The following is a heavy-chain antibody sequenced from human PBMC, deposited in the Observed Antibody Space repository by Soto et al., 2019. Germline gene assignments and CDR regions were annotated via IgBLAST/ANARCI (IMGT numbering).Heavy chain of an antibody. D-gene: IGHD3-22*01. V-gene: IGHV1-46*01. CDR1: GYTFTSYY. Sequence: GASVKVSCKASGYTFTSYYMHWVRQAPGQGLEWMGIINPSGGSTSYAQKFQDRVTMTRDTSTSTVYMELSSLRSEDTAVYYCAREPDSSGWYYYYYGMDVWGQGTTVTVSS. J-gene: IGHJ6*02. CDR2: INPSGGST. CDR3: AREPDSSGWYYYYYGMDV.